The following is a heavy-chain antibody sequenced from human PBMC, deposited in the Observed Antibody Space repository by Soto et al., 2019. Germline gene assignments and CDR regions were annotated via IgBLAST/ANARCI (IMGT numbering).Heavy chain of an antibody. J-gene: IGHJ4*01. CDR2: INSDGSST. D-gene: IGHD3-22*01. Sequence: GGSLRLSCAASGVPFSSYWMHWVRQATGKGLVWVSRINSDGSSTSYADSVKGRFTISRDNAKNTLYLQMNSLRAEDTAVYYCAREVNYYDSSSLDYWGLGTLVTVSS. V-gene: IGHV3-74*01. CDR1: GVPFSSYW. CDR3: AREVNYYDSSSLDY.